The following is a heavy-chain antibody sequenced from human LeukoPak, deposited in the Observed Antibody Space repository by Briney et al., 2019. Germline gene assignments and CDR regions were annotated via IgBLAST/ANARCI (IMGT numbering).Heavy chain of an antibody. CDR2: INTNTGNP. Sequence: ASVKVSCKASGYTFTGYAMNWVRQAPGQGLEWMGWINTNTGNPTYAQGFTGRFVFSLDTSVSTAYLQISSLKAEDTAVYYCARERDSSGYYSPFDYWGQGTLVTVSS. D-gene: IGHD3-22*01. CDR3: ARERDSSGYYSPFDY. CDR1: GYTFTGYA. V-gene: IGHV7-4-1*02. J-gene: IGHJ4*02.